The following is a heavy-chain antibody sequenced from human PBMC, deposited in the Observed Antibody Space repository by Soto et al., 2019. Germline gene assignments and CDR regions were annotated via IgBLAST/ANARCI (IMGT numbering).Heavy chain of an antibody. D-gene: IGHD4-17*01. CDR1: GGSISSGGYS. J-gene: IGHJ3*02. CDR2: LYNTGST. CDR3: AREVGDEGTTVVTGVGAFDI. V-gene: IGHV4-30-4*07. Sequence: AVSGGSISSGGYSWSWIRQPPGKGLEWIGYLYNTGSTIYNPSLKSRVTISVDTSKNQFSLKLSSVTAADTAVYYCAREVGDEGTTVVTGVGAFDIWGQGTMVTVSS.